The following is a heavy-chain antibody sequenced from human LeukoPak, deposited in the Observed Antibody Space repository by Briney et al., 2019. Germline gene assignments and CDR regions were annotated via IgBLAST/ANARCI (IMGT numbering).Heavy chain of an antibody. Sequence: PGGSLRLSCAASGFTFSNYWMHWVRQVPGKGLVWVSLINTDGITTSYVDSVKGRYTISRDNAKNTLYLQMNSLRAEDTAVYYCARGPVSHTSGWPFDYWGQGTLVTVSS. CDR3: ARGPVSHTSGWPFDY. CDR2: INTDGITT. J-gene: IGHJ4*02. D-gene: IGHD6-19*01. CDR1: GFTFSNYW. V-gene: IGHV3-74*01.